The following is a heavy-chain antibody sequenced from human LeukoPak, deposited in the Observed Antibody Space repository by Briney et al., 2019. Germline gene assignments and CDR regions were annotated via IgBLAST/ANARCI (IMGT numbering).Heavy chain of an antibody. CDR3: ARAGDGYNYAFDI. V-gene: IGHV3-21*01. J-gene: IGHJ3*02. CDR1: GFTFSSYS. Sequence: GGSLRLSCVASGFTFSSYSMNWVRQAPGKGLEWVSSISSSSSYIYYADSVKGRFTISRDNAKNSLYLQMNSLRAEDTAVYYCARAGDGYNYAFDIWGQGTMVTVSS. D-gene: IGHD5-24*01. CDR2: ISSSSSYI.